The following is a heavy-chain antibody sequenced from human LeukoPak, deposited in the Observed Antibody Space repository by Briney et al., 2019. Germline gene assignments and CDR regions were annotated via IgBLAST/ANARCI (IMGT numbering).Heavy chain of an antibody. CDR2: TNHSGST. J-gene: IGHJ4*02. D-gene: IGHD5-24*01. CDR3: ARDEMAKKKFYY. Sequence: SETLSLTCAVYGGSFSGYYWSWIRQPPGKGLEWIGETNHSGSTNYNPSLKSRVTISVDTSKNQFSLKLSSVTAADTAVYYCARDEMAKKKFYYLGQGTLVTVSS. CDR1: GGSFSGYY. V-gene: IGHV4-34*01.